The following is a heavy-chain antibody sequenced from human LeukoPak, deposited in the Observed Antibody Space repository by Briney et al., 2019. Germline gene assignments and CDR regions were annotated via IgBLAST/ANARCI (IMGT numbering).Heavy chain of an antibody. V-gene: IGHV4-39*01. Sequence: SETLSLTCTVSGGSISSSRYYWGWIRQPPGKGLEWIGSVYYSGSTYYNPSLKSRVTISVDTSRNQFSLKLSSVTAADTAVYYCARGGSRLTTAGDLDYWGQGTLVTVSS. CDR1: GGSISSSRYY. J-gene: IGHJ4*02. CDR2: VYYSGST. D-gene: IGHD3-16*01. CDR3: ARGGSRLTTAGDLDY.